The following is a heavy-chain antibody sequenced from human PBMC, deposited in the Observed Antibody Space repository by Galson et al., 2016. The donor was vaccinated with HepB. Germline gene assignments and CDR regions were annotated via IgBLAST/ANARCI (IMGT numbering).Heavy chain of an antibody. D-gene: IGHD3-10*01. Sequence: SETLSLTCAVYGESFSNFYWSWIRQAPGKGLEWIGEINRSGRTNYNPSLETRLTMSADTSKNQFSLQMSSITAADTAVYYCARRRSMVRGVFSGFDFLDQGNLVIVSS. J-gene: IGHJ4*02. CDR1: GESFSNFY. V-gene: IGHV4-34*01. CDR3: ARRRSMVRGVFSGFDF. CDR2: INRSGRT.